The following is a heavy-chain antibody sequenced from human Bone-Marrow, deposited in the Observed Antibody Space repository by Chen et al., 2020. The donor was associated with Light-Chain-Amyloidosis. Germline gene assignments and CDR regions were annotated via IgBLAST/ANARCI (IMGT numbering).Heavy chain of an antibody. Sequence: QVQLQESGPGLVKPSETLSLTCTVSGGSMDYYYWNWIRQPPGKGLEWIGYIYNSGTTNYNPSLRSRVTMSVDMSKKRFSLQLSSVAAADTAVYYCGRDNIGRVDFWGQGTPVTVSS. CDR1: GGSMDYYY. CDR3: GRDNIGRVDF. CDR2: IYNSGTT. V-gene: IGHV4-59*01. J-gene: IGHJ4*02. D-gene: IGHD1-26*01.